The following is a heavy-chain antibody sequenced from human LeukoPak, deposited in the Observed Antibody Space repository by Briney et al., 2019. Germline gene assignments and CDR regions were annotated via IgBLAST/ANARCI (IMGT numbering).Heavy chain of an antibody. CDR2: VISKTDGGTT. J-gene: IGHJ4*02. Sequence: KPGGSLRLSCAASGFTFSNAWMSGVRQAPGKGLEWVGRVISKTDGGTTDYAAPVKGRFTISRDDSKNTLYLQMNSLKTEDTAVYYCTTQADYWGQGALVTVSS. CDR1: GFTFSNAW. V-gene: IGHV3-15*01. CDR3: TTQADY.